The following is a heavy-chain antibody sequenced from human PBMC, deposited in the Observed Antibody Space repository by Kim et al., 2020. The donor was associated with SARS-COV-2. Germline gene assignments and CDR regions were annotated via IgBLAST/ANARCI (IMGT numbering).Heavy chain of an antibody. D-gene: IGHD6-13*01. CDR1: GYTFTSYG. J-gene: IGHJ4*02. V-gene: IGHV1-18*04. Sequence: ASVKVSCKASGYTFTSYGISWVRQAPGQGLEWMGWISAYNGNTNYAQKLQGRVTMTTDTSTSTAYMELRSLRSDDTAVYYCARGRGDYSSSWYGDYWGQGTLVTVSS. CDR2: ISAYNGNT. CDR3: ARGRGDYSSSWYGDY.